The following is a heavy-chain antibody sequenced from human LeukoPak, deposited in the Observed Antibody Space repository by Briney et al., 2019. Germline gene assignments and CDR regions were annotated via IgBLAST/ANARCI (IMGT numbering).Heavy chain of an antibody. D-gene: IGHD3-22*01. Sequence: GGSLRLSCAASGFTFSSYSMNWVRQAPGKGLEWVARISSDGTSAVYADSVRGRFTVSRDNAKSTMFLQMDSLRAEDTAVYYCVRLTFYEGRGHYPDHWGQGTLVTVSS. J-gene: IGHJ4*02. V-gene: IGHV3-74*01. CDR3: VRLTFYEGRGHYPDH. CDR1: GFTFSSYS. CDR2: ISSDGTSA.